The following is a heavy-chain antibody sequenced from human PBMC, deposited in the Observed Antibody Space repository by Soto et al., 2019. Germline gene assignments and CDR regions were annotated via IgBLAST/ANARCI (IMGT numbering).Heavy chain of an antibody. J-gene: IGHJ4*02. CDR2: IYWDDDK. CDR3: ARVAVAGTLGYFEY. D-gene: IGHD6-19*01. CDR1: GFSLSTSGVG. Sequence: QITLKESGPTLVKPTQTLTLTCTFSGFSLSTSGVGVGWIRQPPGNALEWLALIYWDDDKRCSPSLKSRLTIXKXTXXNQVVLAMTNMDPVDTATYYCARVAVAGTLGYFEYWGQGTLVTVSS. V-gene: IGHV2-5*02.